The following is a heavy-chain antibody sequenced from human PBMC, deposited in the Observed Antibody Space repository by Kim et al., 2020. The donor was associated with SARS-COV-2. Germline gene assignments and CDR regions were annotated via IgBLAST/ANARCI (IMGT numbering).Heavy chain of an antibody. CDR2: IYYSGST. CDR3: ARRSCSSTSCYQFDY. V-gene: IGHV4-59*01. J-gene: IGHJ4*02. D-gene: IGHD2-2*01. Sequence: SETLSLTCTVSGASISSYYWSWIRQPPGKGLEWIGYIYYSGSTNYNPSLRSRVTMSVDTSKNQFSLKLSSVTAADTAVYYCARRSCSSTSCYQFDYWGQG. CDR1: GASISSYY.